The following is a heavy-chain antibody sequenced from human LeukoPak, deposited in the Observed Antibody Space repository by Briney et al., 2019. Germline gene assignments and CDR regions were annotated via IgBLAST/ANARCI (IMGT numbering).Heavy chain of an antibody. CDR1: GFTFSSYA. V-gene: IGHV3-30-3*01. CDR3: ARDHSLDYGNWFHP. CDR2: ISYDGSNE. J-gene: IGHJ5*02. D-gene: IGHD4-17*01. Sequence: PGGSLSLSSAASGFTFSSYAMDWVRQAPGRGLEWVAVISYDGSNEYYADSGKGRFTISRDNSKNTLYLQMNSLRAEDTGVYHCARDHSLDYGNWFHPWGQGTLVTVSS.